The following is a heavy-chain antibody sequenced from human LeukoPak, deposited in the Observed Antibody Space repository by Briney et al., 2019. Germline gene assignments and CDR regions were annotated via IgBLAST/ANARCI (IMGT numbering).Heavy chain of an antibody. D-gene: IGHD3-22*01. J-gene: IGHJ4*02. Sequence: SETLSLTCSVSGGSISSSSYFWGWIRQPPGKGLEWIASVHHSGSTNYNPSLKSRVTISVDKSKNQFSLKLSSVTAADTAVYYCAREYYYDSSGYYRAHFDYWGQGTLVTVSS. CDR1: GGSISSSSYF. CDR2: VHHSGST. V-gene: IGHV4-39*07. CDR3: AREYYYDSSGYYRAHFDY.